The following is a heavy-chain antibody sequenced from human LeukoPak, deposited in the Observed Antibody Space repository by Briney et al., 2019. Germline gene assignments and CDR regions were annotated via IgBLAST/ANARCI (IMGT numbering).Heavy chain of an antibody. CDR3: ARGDGAAASSLDY. D-gene: IGHD6-13*01. J-gene: IGHJ4*02. CDR1: GGSFSGYY. V-gene: IGHV4-34*01. CDR2: INHSGST. Sequence: PSETLSLTCAVYGGSFSGYYWSWIRQPPGKGLEWIGEINHSGSTNYNPSLKSRVTISVDTSKNQFSLKLSSVTAADTAVYYCARGDGAAASSLDYWGQGTLVTVSS.